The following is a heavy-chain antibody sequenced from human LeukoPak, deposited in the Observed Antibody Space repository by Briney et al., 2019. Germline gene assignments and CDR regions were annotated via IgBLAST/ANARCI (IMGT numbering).Heavy chain of an antibody. J-gene: IGHJ6*03. D-gene: IGHD3-9*01. CDR1: GGSISSYY. Sequence: RTSETLSLTCIFSGGSISSYYWSWIRQPAGKGLEWIGRIHTSGSTNYNPSLKSRVTISVDTSKNQFSLKLSSVTAADTAVYYCARGSYDILTGYYKKRYYYYYMDVWGKGTTVTVSS. CDR2: IHTSGST. CDR3: ARGSYDILTGYYKKRYYYYYMDV. V-gene: IGHV4-4*07.